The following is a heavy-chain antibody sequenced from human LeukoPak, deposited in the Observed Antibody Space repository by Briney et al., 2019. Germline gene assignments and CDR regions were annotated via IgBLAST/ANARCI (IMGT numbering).Heavy chain of an antibody. CDR1: GGSISSRSDY. J-gene: IGHJ4*02. Sequence: SETLSLTCTVSGGSISSRSDYWGWIRQPPGKGLEWIGSIDYTGSTHYNPSLKSRVTISGDTSKNQLSLKLSSVTAADTVVYYCARRPGEYGGNDFDYWGPGTLVTVSS. CDR2: IDYTGST. CDR3: ARRPGEYGGNDFDY. D-gene: IGHD4/OR15-4a*01. V-gene: IGHV4-39*01.